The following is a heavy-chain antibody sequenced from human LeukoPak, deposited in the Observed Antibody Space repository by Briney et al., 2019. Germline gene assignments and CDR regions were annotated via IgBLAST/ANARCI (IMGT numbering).Heavy chain of an antibody. CDR1: GFTFSNYG. Sequence: AGGSLRLSCAASGFTFSNYGMHWVRQAPGKGLEWVANIKQDGSEKYYVDSVKGRFTISRDNSKNSLYLQMNSLRDDDTGIYYCAKYSGYNLEYWGQGTLVTVSP. V-gene: IGHV3-7*01. J-gene: IGHJ4*02. D-gene: IGHD5-12*01. CDR3: AKYSGYNLEY. CDR2: IKQDGSEK.